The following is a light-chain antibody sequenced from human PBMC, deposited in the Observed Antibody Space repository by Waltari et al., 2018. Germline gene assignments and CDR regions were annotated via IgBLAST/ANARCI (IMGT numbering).Light chain of an antibody. Sequence: EIVLTQSPRTLSLSPGERATLSCRASQSIGRYLLFYQQKPGQAPRLLIYAASSRATGVPDRFSGSGSGTDFTLTISGLEPEDFAVYYCQNHERLPATFGQGTKVEIK. CDR2: AAS. CDR1: QSIGRY. V-gene: IGKV3-20*01. CDR3: QNHERLPAT. J-gene: IGKJ1*01.